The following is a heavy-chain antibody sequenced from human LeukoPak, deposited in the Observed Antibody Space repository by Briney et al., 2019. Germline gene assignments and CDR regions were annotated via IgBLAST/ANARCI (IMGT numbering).Heavy chain of an antibody. Sequence: SVKVSCKASGGTFSSYAITWVRQAPGQGLEWMGGIIPIFGTANYAQKFQGRVTITADESTSTAYMELSSLRSEDTAVYYCARGVLYCSSTSCYRWFDPWGQGTLVTVSS. D-gene: IGHD2-2*01. CDR1: GGTFSSYA. CDR3: ARGVLYCSSTSCYRWFDP. J-gene: IGHJ5*02. CDR2: IIPIFGTA. V-gene: IGHV1-69*01.